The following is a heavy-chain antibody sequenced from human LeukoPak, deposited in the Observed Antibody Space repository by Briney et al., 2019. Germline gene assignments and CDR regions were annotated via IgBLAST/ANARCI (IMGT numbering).Heavy chain of an antibody. D-gene: IGHD3-16*01. V-gene: IGHV4-34*01. CDR2: INRSGST. CDR1: GGSFSGYY. Sequence: SETLSLTCAVYGGSFSGYYWSWIRQPPGKGLEWIGEINRSGSTNYNPSLKSRVTISVDTSKNQFSLKLSSVTAADTAVYYCARGFHYVDAFDIWGQGTMVTVSS. CDR3: ARGFHYVDAFDI. J-gene: IGHJ3*02.